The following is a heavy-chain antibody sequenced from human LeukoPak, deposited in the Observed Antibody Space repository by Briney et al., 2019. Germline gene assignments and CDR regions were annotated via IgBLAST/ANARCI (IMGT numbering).Heavy chain of an antibody. CDR3: ARHRAAPYYYYYYMDG. D-gene: IGHD2-15*01. V-gene: IGHV4-39*01. Sequence: SETLSLTCTVSGGSISSSSYYWGWIRQPPGKGLEWIGSIYYSRSTYYNPSLKSRVTISVDTSKNQFSLKLSSVTAADTAVYYCARHRAAPYYYYYYMDGWGKGTTVTVSS. CDR1: GGSISSSSYY. CDR2: IYYSRST. J-gene: IGHJ6*03.